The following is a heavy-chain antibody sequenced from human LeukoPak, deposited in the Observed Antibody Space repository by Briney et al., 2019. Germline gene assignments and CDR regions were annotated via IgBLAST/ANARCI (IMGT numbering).Heavy chain of an antibody. J-gene: IGHJ4*02. V-gene: IGHV4-59*01. CDR3: ARVGGYSYGWDFDY. D-gene: IGHD5-18*01. CDR1: GGSFSGYY. Sequence: PSETLSLTCAVYGGSFSGYYWSWIRQPPGKGLEWIGYIYYSGSTNYNPSLKSRVTISVDTSKNQFSLKLSSVTAADTAVYYCARVGGYSYGWDFDYWGQGTLVTVSS. CDR2: IYYSGST.